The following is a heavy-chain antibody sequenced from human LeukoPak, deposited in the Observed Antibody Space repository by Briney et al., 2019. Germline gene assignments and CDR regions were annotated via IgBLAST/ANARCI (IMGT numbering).Heavy chain of an antibody. CDR3: ARGRDGYKY. Sequence: GGSLRLSRAAYGFTLSDYYMSWVRQAPDKGLEWVSYICSRGKTFHYADSVKGRFTTSRDNAEMSLYLQMDSLRAEDTAIYFCARGRDGYKYWGPGTRVTVSS. V-gene: IGHV3-11*01. D-gene: IGHD5-24*01. CDR2: ICSRGKTF. CDR1: GFTLSDYY. J-gene: IGHJ4*02.